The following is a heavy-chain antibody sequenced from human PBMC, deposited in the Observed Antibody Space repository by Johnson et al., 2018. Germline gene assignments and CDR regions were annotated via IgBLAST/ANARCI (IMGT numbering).Heavy chain of an antibody. CDR1: EFTFSPYW. V-gene: IGHV3-74*01. Sequence: VQLQESGGGLVQPGGSLRLSCVASEFTFSPYWMHWVRQAPGKGLVWVSHINGDGTTTIYADSVKGRFTISRHNSKNTLYLQMNSLRAEDTAVYFCARDRGTPVSFDIWGQGTMVTVSS. J-gene: IGHJ3*02. CDR3: ARDRGTPVSFDI. D-gene: IGHD1-26*01. CDR2: INGDGTTT.